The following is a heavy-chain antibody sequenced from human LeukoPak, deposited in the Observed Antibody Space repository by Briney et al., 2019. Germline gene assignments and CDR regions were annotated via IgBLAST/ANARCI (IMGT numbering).Heavy chain of an antibody. CDR3: ARRGYLGELSPFDY. D-gene: IGHD3-16*02. J-gene: IGHJ4*02. Sequence: VASVKVSCKASGGTFSSYAISWVRQAPGQGLEWMGRIIPILGIANYAQKFQGRVTITADKSTSTAYMEQSSLRSEDTAVYYCARRGYLGELSPFDYWGQGTLVTVSS. V-gene: IGHV1-69*04. CDR1: GGTFSSYA. CDR2: IIPILGIA.